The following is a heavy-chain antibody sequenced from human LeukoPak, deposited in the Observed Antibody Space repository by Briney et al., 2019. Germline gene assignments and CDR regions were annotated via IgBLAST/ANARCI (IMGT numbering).Heavy chain of an antibody. CDR3: ARDPRRTYGSGSYYYYYYGMDV. CDR1: GFTFSSYS. CDR2: ISSSSSTI. V-gene: IGHV3-48*01. J-gene: IGHJ6*02. D-gene: IGHD3-10*01. Sequence: GGSLRLSCAASGFTFSSYSMNWVRQAPGKGLEWVSYISSSSSTIYYADSVKGRFTISRDNAKNSLYLQMNSLRAEDTAVYYCARDPRRTYGSGSYYYYYYGMDVWGQGTTVTVSS.